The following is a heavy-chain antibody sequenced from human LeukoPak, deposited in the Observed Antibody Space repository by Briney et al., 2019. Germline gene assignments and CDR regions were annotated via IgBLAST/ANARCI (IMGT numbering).Heavy chain of an antibody. CDR3: ARGRDCSSTSCYSGYYYYGMDV. J-gene: IGHJ6*02. CDR1: GGSISSYY. CDR2: IYYSGST. D-gene: IGHD2-2*02. V-gene: IGHV4-59*01. Sequence: PSETLFLTCTVSGGSISSYYWSWIRQPPGKGLEWIGYIYYSGSTNYNPSLKSRVTISVDTSKNQFSLKLSSVTAADTAVYYCARGRDCSSTSCYSGYYYYGMDVWGQGTTATVSS.